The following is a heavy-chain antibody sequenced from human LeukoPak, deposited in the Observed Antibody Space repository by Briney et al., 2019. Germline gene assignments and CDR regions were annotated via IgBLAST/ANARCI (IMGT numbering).Heavy chain of an antibody. CDR2: INASGGRT. J-gene: IGHJ4*02. CDR1: GIIFSSYA. CDR3: AKAPLGRCTGVICYYFDY. D-gene: IGHD2-15*01. Sequence: PGGSLRLSCAASGIIFSSYAMSWVRQAPGKGLEGVSSINASGGRTYYADSVKGRFTISRDNSKNTLYLQMNSLRAEDAAVYYCAKAPLGRCTGVICYYFDYWGQGTLVTVSS. V-gene: IGHV3-23*01.